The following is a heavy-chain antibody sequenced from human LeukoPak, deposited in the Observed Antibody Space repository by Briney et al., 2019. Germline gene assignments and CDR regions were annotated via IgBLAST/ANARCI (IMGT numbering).Heavy chain of an antibody. Sequence: PGGSLRLSCAVSRFTFSTYAMSWVRQAPGKGLEWVSAISGSGGSTYYADSVKGRFTISRDNSKNTLYLQMNSLRAEDTAVYYCAKDRRCSGGSCYPEYFQHWGQGTPVTVSS. V-gene: IGHV3-23*01. CDR3: AKDRRCSGGSCYPEYFQH. CDR1: RFTFSTYA. J-gene: IGHJ1*01. D-gene: IGHD2-15*01. CDR2: ISGSGGST.